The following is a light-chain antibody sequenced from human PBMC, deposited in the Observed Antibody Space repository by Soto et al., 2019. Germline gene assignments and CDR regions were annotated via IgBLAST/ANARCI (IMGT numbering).Light chain of an antibody. CDR2: LNSDGSH. Sequence: QLVLTQSPSASASLGASVKLTCTLSSGHSTYAIAWHQQQPEKGPRFLMKLNSDGSHKRGDGIPDRFSGSSSGAERYLSISCLQSEDEAEYYCQTWGTGIVMLGGETKLTVL. CDR1: SGHSTYA. CDR3: QTWGTGIVM. J-gene: IGLJ2*01. V-gene: IGLV4-69*01.